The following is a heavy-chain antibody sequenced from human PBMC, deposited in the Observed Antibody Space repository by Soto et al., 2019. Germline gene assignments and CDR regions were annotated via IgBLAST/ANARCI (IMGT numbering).Heavy chain of an antibody. D-gene: IGHD3-10*01. Sequence: SETLSLTCADSGGSISRYYWSWIRQPAGKGLEWIGRIYSSGSTNYNPSLKSRVTMSVEMSKNQFSLKMSSVTAADTAVYYCARDGALSGGMDVWGHGTTVTVSS. V-gene: IGHV4-4*07. CDR2: IYSSGST. J-gene: IGHJ6*02. CDR3: ARDGALSGGMDV. CDR1: GGSISRYY.